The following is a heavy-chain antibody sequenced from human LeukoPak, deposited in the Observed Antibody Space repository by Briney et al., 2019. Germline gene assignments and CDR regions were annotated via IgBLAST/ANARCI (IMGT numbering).Heavy chain of an antibody. J-gene: IGHJ4*02. V-gene: IGHV3-23*01. CDR1: GFTFSTFG. CDR3: AKVPLYYSDTTSY. Sequence: GGSLRLSCAASGFTFSTFGMSWVRQAPGKGLEWVSGIGGSGDDIYYADSVKGRFTISRDNSRNTLYLQMNSLRVEDTAVYYCAKVPLYYSDTTSYWGQGTLVTVSS. CDR2: IGGSGDDI. D-gene: IGHD3-22*01.